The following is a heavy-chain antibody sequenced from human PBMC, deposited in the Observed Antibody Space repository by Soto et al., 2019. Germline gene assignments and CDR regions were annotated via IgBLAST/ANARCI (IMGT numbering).Heavy chain of an antibody. J-gene: IGHJ4*02. CDR1: GFTFSGFS. Sequence: GGSLRLSCAASGFTFSGFSMNWVRQAPGKGLEWVSSVTSSPSSMFYADSVKGRFTISRDDAKDSLFLQMNSLGADDTAVYYCAREADFASSGYVLDYWGLGTMVTVYS. CDR2: VTSSPSSM. CDR3: AREADFASSGYVLDY. D-gene: IGHD3-22*01. V-gene: IGHV3-21*01.